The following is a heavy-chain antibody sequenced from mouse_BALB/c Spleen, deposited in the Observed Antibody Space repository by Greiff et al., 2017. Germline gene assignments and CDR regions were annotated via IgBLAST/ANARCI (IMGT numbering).Heavy chain of an antibody. D-gene: IGHD1-1*01. CDR2: IDPENGNT. J-gene: IGHJ3*01. CDR3: APYGSSLFAY. CDR1: GFNIKDYY. Sequence: EVKLVESGAELVRPGALVKLSCKASGFNIKDYYMHWVKQRPEQGLEWIGWIDPENGNTIYDPKFQGKASITADTSSNTAYLQLSSLTSEDTAVYYCAPYGSSLFAYWGQGTLVTVSA. V-gene: IGHV14-1*02.